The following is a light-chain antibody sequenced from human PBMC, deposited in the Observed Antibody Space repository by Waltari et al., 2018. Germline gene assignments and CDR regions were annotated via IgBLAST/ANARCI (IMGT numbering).Light chain of an antibody. CDR2: QDN. J-gene: IGLJ3*02. V-gene: IGLV3-1*01. Sequence: SFELTQTPSVSVSPGEKASIPCSGDGCGNKYVSWYQHKAGQSPVLLIYQDNMRPSGIPERFAGSNSGNTATLTISGTQELDEADYYCQAWDSSTFVLFGGGTKLTVL. CDR3: QAWDSSTFVL. CDR1: GCGNKY.